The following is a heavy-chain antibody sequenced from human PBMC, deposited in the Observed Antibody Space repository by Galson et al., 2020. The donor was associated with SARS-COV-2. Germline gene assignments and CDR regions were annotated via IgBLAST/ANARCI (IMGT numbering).Heavy chain of an antibody. D-gene: IGHD3-16*01. V-gene: IGHV1-24*01. CDR2: FDPEDGET. J-gene: IGHJ6*02. Sequence: ASVKVSCKVSGYTLTELSMHWVRQAPGKGLEWMGCFDPEDGETIYAQKFQGRVTMTEDTSTDTAYMELSSLRSEDTAVYYCATAKILGYYYYGMDVWGQGTTVTVSS. CDR1: GYTLTELS. CDR3: ATAKILGYYYYGMDV.